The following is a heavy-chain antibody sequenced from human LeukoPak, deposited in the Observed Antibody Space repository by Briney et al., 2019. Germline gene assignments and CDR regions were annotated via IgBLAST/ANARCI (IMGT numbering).Heavy chain of an antibody. D-gene: IGHD3-22*01. CDR2: INPNSGGT. Sequence: ASVKVSCKASGYTFTGYYMHWVRQAPGQGLEWMGWINPNSGGTNYAQKFQGRVTMTRDTSISTVYMELSRLRSDGTAVFYCARGYYDSSDFEYFQHWGQGTLVTVSS. CDR1: GYTFTGYY. CDR3: ARGYYDSSDFEYFQH. J-gene: IGHJ1*01. V-gene: IGHV1-2*02.